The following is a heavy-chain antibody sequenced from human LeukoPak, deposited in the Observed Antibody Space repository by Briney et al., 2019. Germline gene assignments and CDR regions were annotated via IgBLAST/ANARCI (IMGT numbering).Heavy chain of an antibody. CDR1: GFALSSHW. D-gene: IGHD2-8*01. CDR2: VNRDGSET. V-gene: IGHV3-7*03. Sequence: GGSLRLSCAASGFALSSHWTTWVRQVPGRGPEWVANVNRDGSETYYLDSVKGRFTISKDNAKNSLYLQMNSLRAEDTALYHCARNNAMDVWGQGTTVIVSS. J-gene: IGHJ6*02. CDR3: ARNNAMDV.